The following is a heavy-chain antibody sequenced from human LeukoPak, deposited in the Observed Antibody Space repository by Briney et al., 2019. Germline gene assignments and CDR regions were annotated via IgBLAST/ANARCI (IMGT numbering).Heavy chain of an antibody. CDR2: INPNSGDT. J-gene: IGHJ5*02. CDR3: ARGDYYGSPKVVAA. D-gene: IGHD3-10*01. CDR1: GCTFTGYY. Sequence: ASVKVSCKASGCTFTGYYINWVRQAPGQGLEWIGWINPNSGDTNYAQKFQDRVTMTRDTSISTAYIELNFLRSDDTAVFYCARGDYYGSPKVVAAWGQGTLVTVSS. V-gene: IGHV1-2*02.